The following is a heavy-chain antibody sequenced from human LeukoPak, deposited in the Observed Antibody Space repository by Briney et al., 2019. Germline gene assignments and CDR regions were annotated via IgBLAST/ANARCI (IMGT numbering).Heavy chain of an antibody. Sequence: ASVKVSCKASGGTFSSHAISWVRQAPGQGLEWMGGIIPIFGTANYAQKFQGRVTITADESTSTAYMELSSLRSEDTAVYYCARVVQLILHNDEYYFDYWGQGTLVTVSS. CDR2: IIPIFGTA. CDR3: ARVVQLILHNDEYYFDY. V-gene: IGHV1-69*13. J-gene: IGHJ4*02. D-gene: IGHD1-1*01. CDR1: GGTFSSHA.